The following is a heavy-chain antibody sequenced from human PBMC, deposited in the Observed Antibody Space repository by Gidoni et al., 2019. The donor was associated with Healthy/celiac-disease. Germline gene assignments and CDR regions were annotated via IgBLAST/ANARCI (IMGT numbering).Heavy chain of an antibody. V-gene: IGHV3-30-3*01. Sequence: QVQLVESGGGVVQPGRSLRLSCAASGFTFSSYAMHWVRQAPGKGLEWVAVISYDGSNKYYADSVKGRFTISRDNSKNTLYLQMNSLRAEDTAVYYCARGHIVLMVYAGTGWGQGTLVTVSS. CDR3: ARGHIVLMVYAGTG. J-gene: IGHJ4*02. CDR1: GFTFSSYA. D-gene: IGHD2-8*01. CDR2: ISYDGSNK.